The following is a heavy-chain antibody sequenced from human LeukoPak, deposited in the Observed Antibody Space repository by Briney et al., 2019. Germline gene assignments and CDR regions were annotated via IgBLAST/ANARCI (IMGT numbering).Heavy chain of an antibody. CDR1: GFTFSSYA. CDR2: ISSNGGST. Sequence: GGSLRLSCSASGFTFSSYAMHWVRQAPGKGLEYVSAISSNGGSTYYADSVKGRFTISRDNSKNTLYLQMNSLRAEDTAVYYCAKFYGDYDFDYWGQGTLVTVSS. CDR3: AKFYGDYDFDY. J-gene: IGHJ4*02. V-gene: IGHV3-64*04. D-gene: IGHD4-17*01.